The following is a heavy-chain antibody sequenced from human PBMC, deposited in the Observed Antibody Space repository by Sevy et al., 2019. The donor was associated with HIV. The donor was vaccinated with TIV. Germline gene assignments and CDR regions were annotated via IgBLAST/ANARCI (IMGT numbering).Heavy chain of an antibody. CDR2: IKGKIDDGTT. CDR1: GITFNNAW. D-gene: IGHD4-17*01. Sequence: GGSLRLSCAASGITFNNAWMSWVRQAPGKGLEWVGRIKGKIDDGTTDYAAPVKGRFTISKDDSKNTWYLQMNSLKTEDTAVYYCTTEALDGDYGDYYVYGMDVWGQGTTVTVSS. V-gene: IGHV3-15*01. CDR3: TTEALDGDYGDYYVYGMDV. J-gene: IGHJ6*02.